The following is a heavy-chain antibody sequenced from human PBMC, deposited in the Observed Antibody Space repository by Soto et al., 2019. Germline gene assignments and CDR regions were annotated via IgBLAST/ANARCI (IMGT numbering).Heavy chain of an antibody. V-gene: IGHV4-39*01. CDR1: GGTISSSSYY. Sequence: SETLRLTWTVSGGTISSSSYYWGWIRQPSGKGLEWIGSIYYSGSTYYNPSLKSRVTISVDTSKNQFSLKLSSVTATDTAVYYCARHARGGFGDIFDYWGQGTLVIVSS. CDR3: ARHARGGFGDIFDY. D-gene: IGHD3-10*01. J-gene: IGHJ4*02. CDR2: IYYSGST.